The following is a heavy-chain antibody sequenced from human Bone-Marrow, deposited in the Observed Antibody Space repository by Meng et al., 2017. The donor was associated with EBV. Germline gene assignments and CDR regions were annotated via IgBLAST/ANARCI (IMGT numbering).Heavy chain of an antibody. V-gene: IGHV4-4*02. Sequence: GQLQESGPGMGKPSAPLSLTCAVSGGSIRSSSWWSWVRQPPGKGLEWIGEIYHSGSTNYNPSLKSRVTISVDKSKNQFSLKLSSVTAADTAVYYCARGSIVGVNWFDPWGQGTLVTVSS. D-gene: IGHD2-21*01. J-gene: IGHJ5*02. CDR1: GGSIRSSSW. CDR2: IYHSGST. CDR3: ARGSIVGVNWFDP.